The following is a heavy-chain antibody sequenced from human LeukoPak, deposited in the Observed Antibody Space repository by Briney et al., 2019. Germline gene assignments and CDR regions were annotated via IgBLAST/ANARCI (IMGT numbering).Heavy chain of an antibody. CDR1: GFTFSSYA. CDR3: AKASQYGSGSYSDY. CDR2: ISGSGGST. J-gene: IGHJ4*02. Sequence: PGGSLRLSCAASGFTFSSYAMSWVRQAPGKGLEWVSAISGSGGSTYYADSVKGRFTISRDNSKNTLYLQMNSLRAEDTAVYYCAKASQYGSGSYSDYWGQGTLVTVSS. D-gene: IGHD3-10*01. V-gene: IGHV3-23*01.